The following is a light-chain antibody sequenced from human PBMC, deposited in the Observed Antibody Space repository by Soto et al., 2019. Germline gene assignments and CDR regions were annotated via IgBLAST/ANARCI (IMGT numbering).Light chain of an antibody. CDR3: QQRSYWSWYT. V-gene: IGKV3-11*01. Sequence: EIVLTQAQATRPSYPGERATLSGRASQSGSSYLAGYQQKPCQAPRLLIYDASNRATGIPARFSGSGAGTHFSLTISILGTGDFAVYIYQQRSYWSWYTFGQGTKLEI. CDR1: QSGSSY. CDR2: DAS. J-gene: IGKJ2*01.